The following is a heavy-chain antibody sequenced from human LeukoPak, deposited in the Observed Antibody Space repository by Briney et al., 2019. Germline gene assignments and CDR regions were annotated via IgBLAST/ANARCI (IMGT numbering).Heavy chain of an antibody. Sequence: GGSLRLSCAASGFTFSSYAMHWVRQAPGKGLEWVAVISYDGSNKYYADSVKGRFTISRDNSKNTLYLQMNSLRAEDTAVYYCARDPPLTYYYDSSGYPHWGQGTLVTVSS. J-gene: IGHJ4*02. D-gene: IGHD3-22*01. CDR1: GFTFSSYA. V-gene: IGHV3-30*04. CDR2: ISYDGSNK. CDR3: ARDPPLTYYYDSSGYPH.